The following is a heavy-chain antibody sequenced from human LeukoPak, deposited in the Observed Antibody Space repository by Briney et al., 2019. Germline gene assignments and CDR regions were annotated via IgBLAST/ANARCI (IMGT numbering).Heavy chain of an antibody. D-gene: IGHD3-3*01. CDR2: ISGSGGST. Sequence: PGGSLRLSCAASGFTFSSYAMSWVRQAPGKGLEWVSAISGSGGSTYYADSVKGRSTISRDNSKNTLYLQMNSLRAEDTAVYYCAKEAYYDFWSGYSYYFDYWGQGTLVTVSS. J-gene: IGHJ4*02. CDR1: GFTFSSYA. CDR3: AKEAYYDFWSGYSYYFDY. V-gene: IGHV3-23*01.